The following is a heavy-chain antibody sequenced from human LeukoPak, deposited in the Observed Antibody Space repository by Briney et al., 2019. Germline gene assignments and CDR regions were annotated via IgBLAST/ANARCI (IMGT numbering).Heavy chain of an antibody. CDR1: GFTFGDYA. CDR3: TRSLPARITIFGVVTPQFDY. CDR2: IRSKAYGGTT. J-gene: IGHJ4*02. D-gene: IGHD3-3*01. Sequence: PGGSLRLSCAASGFTFGDYAMSWVRQAPGKGLEWVGFIRSKAYGGTTEYAASVKGRLTISRDDSKSIAYLQMNSLKTEDTAVYYCTRSLPARITIFGVVTPQFDYWGQGTLVTVSS. V-gene: IGHV3-49*04.